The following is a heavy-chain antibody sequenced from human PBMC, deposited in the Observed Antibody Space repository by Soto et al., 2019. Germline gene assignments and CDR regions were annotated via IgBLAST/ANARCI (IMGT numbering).Heavy chain of an antibody. D-gene: IGHD3-3*01. CDR1: GFTFSSYA. Sequence: EVQLLESGGGLVQPGGSLRLSCAASGFTFSSYAMSWVRQAPGKALEWVSAISGRGGSTYYADSVKGRFTLSRDNSKNTLYLQMNSLRDEDTAVYYCAKARVGYYLYFDYWGQGTLVTVSS. J-gene: IGHJ4*02. CDR3: AKARVGYYLYFDY. CDR2: ISGRGGST. V-gene: IGHV3-23*01.